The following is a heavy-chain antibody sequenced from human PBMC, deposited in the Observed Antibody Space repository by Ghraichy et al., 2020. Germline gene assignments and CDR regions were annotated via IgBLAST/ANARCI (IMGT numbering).Heavy chain of an antibody. J-gene: IGHJ6*02. Sequence: SETLSLTCTVSGGSISSSSYYWGWIRQPPGKGLEWIGSIYYSGSTYYNPSLKSRVTISVDTSKNQFSLKLSSVTAADTAVYYCARHIGQYSSGYYRFWDYYYGMDVWGQGTTVTVSS. D-gene: IGHD3-22*01. CDR2: IYYSGST. CDR3: ARHIGQYSSGYYRFWDYYYGMDV. V-gene: IGHV4-39*01. CDR1: GGSISSSSYY.